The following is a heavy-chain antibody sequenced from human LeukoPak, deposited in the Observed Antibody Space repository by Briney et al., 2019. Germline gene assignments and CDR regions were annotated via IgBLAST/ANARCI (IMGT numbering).Heavy chain of an antibody. J-gene: IGHJ4*02. D-gene: IGHD3-3*01. CDR1: GFTFSSYA. V-gene: IGHV3-23*01. CDR2: ISGRGGST. CDR3: AKATYYDFWSGYGGRFDY. Sequence: GGSLRLSCAASGFTFSSYAMSWVRQAPGKGREWASAISGRGGSTYYADSVNGRFTISRDNSKHTLYLQMNSLRAQDTAVYYCAKATYYDFWSGYGGRFDYWGQGTLVTVSS.